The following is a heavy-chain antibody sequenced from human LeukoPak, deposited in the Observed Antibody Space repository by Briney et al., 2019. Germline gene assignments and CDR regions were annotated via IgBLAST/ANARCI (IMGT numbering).Heavy chain of an antibody. J-gene: IGHJ5*02. CDR1: GGSIGSSSYY. CDR2: IYYSGST. V-gene: IGHV4-39*01. CDR3: AGHSSILFDP. D-gene: IGHD3-3*02. Sequence: SETLSLTCTVSGGSIGSSSYYWGWIRQPPGKGLEWIGSIYYSGSTYYNPSLKSRATISVDTSKNQFSLKLSSVTAADTAVYYCAGHSSILFDPWGQGTLVTVSS.